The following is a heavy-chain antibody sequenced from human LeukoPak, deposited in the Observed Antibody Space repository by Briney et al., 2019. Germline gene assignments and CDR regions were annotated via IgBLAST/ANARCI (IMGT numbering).Heavy chain of an antibody. CDR3: AGTVAYYYTFRY. J-gene: IGHJ4*02. V-gene: IGHV1-69*13. D-gene: IGHD3-10*01. CDR2: IIPIFGTA. Sequence: SVKVSCKASGGTFSSYAISWVRQAPGQGLEWMGGIIPIFGTANYAQKFQGRVTITADESTSTAYMELSSLRSEDTAVYYCAGTVAYYYTFRYWGQGTLVTVSS. CDR1: GGTFSSYA.